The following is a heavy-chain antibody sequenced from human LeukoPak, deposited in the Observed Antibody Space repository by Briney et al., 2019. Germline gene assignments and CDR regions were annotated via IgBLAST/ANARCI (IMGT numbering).Heavy chain of an antibody. CDR2: IYYSGST. Sequence: PSETLSLTCTVSGGSISSYYWSWIRQPPGKGLEWIGYIYYSGSTNYNPSLKSRVTISVDTSKNQFSLKLSSVTAADTAVYYCARSRNKLRVYSNSSVPWFDPWGQGTLVTVSS. D-gene: IGHD6-6*01. CDR3: ARSRNKLRVYSNSSVPWFDP. V-gene: IGHV4-59*01. J-gene: IGHJ5*02. CDR1: GGSISSYY.